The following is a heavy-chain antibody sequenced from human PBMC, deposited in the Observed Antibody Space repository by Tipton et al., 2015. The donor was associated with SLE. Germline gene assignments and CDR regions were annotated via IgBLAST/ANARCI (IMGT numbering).Heavy chain of an antibody. CDR3: ARRGLPNWFDP. CDR1: GGSFSGSY. Sequence: LSLTCAVYGGSFSGSYWNWIRQPPGKGLEWIGEISLSGSTKFNPSLESRVTMSVDTSKNQFSLKLSSVTAADTAVYYCARRGLPNWFDPWGQGTLVTVSS. D-gene: IGHD3-10*01. CDR2: ISLSGST. V-gene: IGHV4-34*01. J-gene: IGHJ5*02.